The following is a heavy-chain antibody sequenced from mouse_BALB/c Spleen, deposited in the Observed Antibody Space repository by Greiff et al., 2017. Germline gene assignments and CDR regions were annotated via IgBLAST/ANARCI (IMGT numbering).Heavy chain of an antibody. CDR2: ISSGGSYT. CDR3: AREVQGYFDY. J-gene: IGHJ2*01. Sequence: EVQLQQSGGGLVKPGGSLKLSCAASGFTFSSYAMSWVRQTPEKRLEWVATISSGGSYTYYPDSVKGRFTISRDNAKNTLYLQMSSLRSEDTAMYYCAREVQGYFDYWGQGTTLTVSS. D-gene: IGHD2-14*01. V-gene: IGHV5-9-3*01. CDR1: GFTFSSYA.